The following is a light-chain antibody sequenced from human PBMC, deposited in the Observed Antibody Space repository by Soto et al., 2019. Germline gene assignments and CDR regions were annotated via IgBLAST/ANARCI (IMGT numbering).Light chain of an antibody. CDR3: QQYDHLSLT. Sequence: DIQMTQSPSTLSASVWDRVTITCQASQDITNSLNWYQQKPGKAPNLLIFDASNLDAGVPSRFSGSGSGTYFTFTIPSLQPEDVATYYCQQYDHLSLTFGGGTKVDIK. CDR1: QDITNS. V-gene: IGKV1-33*01. CDR2: DAS. J-gene: IGKJ4*01.